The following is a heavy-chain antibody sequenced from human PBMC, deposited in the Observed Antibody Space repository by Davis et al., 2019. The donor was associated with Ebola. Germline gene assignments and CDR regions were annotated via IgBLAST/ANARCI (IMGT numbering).Heavy chain of an antibody. J-gene: IGHJ4*02. D-gene: IGHD3-10*01. CDR1: GFTFSNYW. V-gene: IGHV3-7*01. CDR3: ARDAGDRAVDY. Sequence: GGSLRLSCAASGFTFSNYWMSWVRQAPGRGLEWVANIKVDGSETYYVDSVKGRFTVSRDNAKNSLYLQMYSLTAEDTAVYYCARDAGDRAVDYWGQGALVTVSS. CDR2: IKVDGSET.